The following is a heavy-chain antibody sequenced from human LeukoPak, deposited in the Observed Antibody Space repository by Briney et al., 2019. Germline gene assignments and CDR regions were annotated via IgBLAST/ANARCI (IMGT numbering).Heavy chain of an antibody. CDR2: IRAGGDST. V-gene: IGHV3-23*01. J-gene: IGHJ5*02. D-gene: IGHD3-10*01. CDR3: AKARSITMVRGSPSDP. CDR1: GFTFSRYA. Sequence: GGSLRLSCAASGFTFSRYAMSWVRQAPGKGPEWVSGIRAGGDSTYYADSVKGRFTISRDNSKNTLYLYMNSLRAEDTAVYYCAKARSITMVRGSPSDPWGQGTLVTVSS.